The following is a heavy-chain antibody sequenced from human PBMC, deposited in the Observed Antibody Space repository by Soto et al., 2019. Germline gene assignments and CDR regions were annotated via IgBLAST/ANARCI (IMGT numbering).Heavy chain of an antibody. Sequence: GGSLRLSCAASGFTFSSYWMSWVRQAPGKGLEWVANIKQDGSEKYYVDSVKGRFTISRDNAKNSLYLQMNSLRAEDTAVYYCARAKAYDFWSGSHLYYFDYWGQGTLVTVSS. CDR3: ARAKAYDFWSGSHLYYFDY. CDR2: IKQDGSEK. V-gene: IGHV3-7*01. J-gene: IGHJ4*02. D-gene: IGHD3-3*01. CDR1: GFTFSSYW.